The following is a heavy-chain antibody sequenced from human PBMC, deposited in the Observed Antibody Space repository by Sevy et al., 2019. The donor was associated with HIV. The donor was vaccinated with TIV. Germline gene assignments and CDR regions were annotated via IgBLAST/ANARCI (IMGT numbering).Heavy chain of an antibody. V-gene: IGHV1-2*06. CDR1: GYTFTDYY. CDR2: INPLTGAT. Sequence: ASVKVSCKTSGYTFTDYYLHWSRQAPGQGLEWMGRINPLTGATNFVQSFQGSVAVTRDTSISTAYMELSGLRSDYTAVYYCAANDHWGQGTLVTVSS. J-gene: IGHJ4*02. CDR3: AANDH.